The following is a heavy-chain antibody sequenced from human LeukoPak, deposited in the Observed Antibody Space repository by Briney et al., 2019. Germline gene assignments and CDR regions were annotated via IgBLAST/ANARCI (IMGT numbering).Heavy chain of an antibody. D-gene: IGHD2-21*02. V-gene: IGHV3-21*01. CDR1: GFTFSSYS. CDR2: ISSSSSYI. CDR3: AREVAYCGGDCPTDAFDI. J-gene: IGHJ3*02. Sequence: GGSLRLSCAASGFTFSSYSMNWVRQAPGKGLERVSSISSSSSYIYYADSVKGRFTISRDNAKNSLYLQMNSLRAEDTAVYYCAREVAYCGGDCPTDAFDIWGQGTIVTVSS.